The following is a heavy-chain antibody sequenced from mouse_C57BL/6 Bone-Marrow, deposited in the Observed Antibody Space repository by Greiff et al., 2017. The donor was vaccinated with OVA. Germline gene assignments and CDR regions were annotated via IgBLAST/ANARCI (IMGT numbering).Heavy chain of an antibody. CDR1: GYTFTSYW. V-gene: IGHV1-55*01. CDR2: IYPGSGST. D-gene: IGHD2-5*01. J-gene: IGHJ1*03. Sequence: VQLQQPGAELVKPGASVKMSCKASGYTFTSYWITWVKQRPGQGLEWIGDIYPGSGSTNYNEKFKSKATLTVDTSSSTAYMQLSSLTSEDSAVYYCARRGDSNWYFDVWGTGTTVTVSS. CDR3: ARRGDSNWYFDV.